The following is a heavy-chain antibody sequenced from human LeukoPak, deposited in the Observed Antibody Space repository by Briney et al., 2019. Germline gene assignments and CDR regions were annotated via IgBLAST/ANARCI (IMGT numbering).Heavy chain of an antibody. V-gene: IGHV3-7*03. CDR1: GFTFGKYW. D-gene: IGHD3-22*01. CDR2: INQIGSEK. J-gene: IGHJ3*02. Sequence: GGSLRLSCAASGFTFGKYWMSWVRQAPGKGLEWVANINQIGSEKYYVDSVRGRFTISRGNAKNSLYLQMNSLRAEDTALYYCAKDTYYDSSVSGAFDIWGQGTMVSVSS. CDR3: AKDTYYDSSVSGAFDI.